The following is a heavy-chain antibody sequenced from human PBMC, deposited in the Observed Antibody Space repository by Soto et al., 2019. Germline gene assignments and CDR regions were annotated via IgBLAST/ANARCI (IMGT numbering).Heavy chain of an antibody. J-gene: IGHJ6*02. CDR3: AREGPGVRHNYYYGMDV. V-gene: IGHV3-30-3*01. D-gene: IGHD2-8*01. CDR2: ISYDGSNK. CDR1: GFTFSSYA. Sequence: GGSLRLSCAASGFTFSSYAMHWVRQAPGKGLEWVAVISYDGSNKYYADSVKGRFTISRDNSKNTLYLQMNSLRAEDTAAYYCAREGPGVRHNYYYGMDVWGQGTTVTVSS.